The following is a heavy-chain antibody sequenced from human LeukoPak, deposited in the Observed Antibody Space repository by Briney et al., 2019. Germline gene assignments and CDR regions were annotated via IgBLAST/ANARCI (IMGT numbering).Heavy chain of an antibody. J-gene: IGHJ5*02. CDR2: INPNSGGT. V-gene: IGHV1-2*02. Sequence: ASVKVSCKASGYTFTGYYMHWVRQAPEQGLEWMGWINPNSGGTNYAQKFQGRVTMTRDTSISTAYMELSRLRSDDTAVYYCASVMGGYNWFDPWGQGTLVTVSS. CDR3: ASVMGGYNWFDP. CDR1: GYTFTGYY. D-gene: IGHD1-26*01.